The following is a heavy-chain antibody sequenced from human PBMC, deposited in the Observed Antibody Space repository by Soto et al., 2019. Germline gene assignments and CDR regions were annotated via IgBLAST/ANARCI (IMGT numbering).Heavy chain of an antibody. D-gene: IGHD2-21*01. CDR3: ARDVESVISQYYYYYYGMYV. CDR1: GFTFSSYA. J-gene: IGHJ6*02. V-gene: IGHV3-30-3*01. Sequence: GGSLRLSCAASGFTFSSYAMHWVRQAPGKGLEWVAVISYDGSNKYYADSVKGRFTISRDNSKNTLYLQMNSLRAEDTAVYYCARDVESVISQYYYYYYGMYVWGQGSTVTVSS. CDR2: ISYDGSNK.